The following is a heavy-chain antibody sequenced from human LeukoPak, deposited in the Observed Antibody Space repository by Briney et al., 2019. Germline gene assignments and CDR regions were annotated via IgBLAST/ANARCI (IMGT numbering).Heavy chain of an antibody. J-gene: IGHJ6*02. V-gene: IGHV4-4*07. CDR2: IYTSGST. CDR1: GGSISSYY. CDR3: ARDVAPEWNTYYYYYGMDV. Sequence: PSETLSLTCTVSGGSISSYYWSWIRQPAGKGLEWIGRIYTSGSTNYNPSLKSRVTMSVDTSKNQFSLKLSSVTAADTAVYYCARDVAPEWNTYYYYYGMDVWGQGTTVTVSS. D-gene: IGHD1/OR15-1a*01.